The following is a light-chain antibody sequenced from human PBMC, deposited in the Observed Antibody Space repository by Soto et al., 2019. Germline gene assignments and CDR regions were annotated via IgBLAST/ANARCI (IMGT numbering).Light chain of an antibody. J-gene: IGLJ1*01. Sequence: SVLTQPASVSGSPGQSITISCTGTSSDVGGYDYVSWYQLHPGKAPKLMVFEVNNRPSGVSYRFSGSKSGNTASLTISGLQAEDEADYFYSSYSISTAYLFGTGTKVTVL. CDR2: EVN. CDR3: SSYSISTAYL. CDR1: SSDVGGYDY. V-gene: IGLV2-14*01.